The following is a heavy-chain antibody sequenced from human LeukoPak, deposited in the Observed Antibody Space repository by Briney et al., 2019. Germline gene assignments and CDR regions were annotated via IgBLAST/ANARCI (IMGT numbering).Heavy chain of an antibody. CDR3: ARDQAGVVTWSFDY. CDR2: ISYDGSNK. V-gene: IGHV3-30-3*01. J-gene: IGHJ4*02. CDR1: GFTFSSYA. Sequence: SGGSLRLSCAASGFTFSSYAMHWVRQAPGKGLEWVAVISYDGSNKYYADSVKGRFTISRDNSKNTLYLQMNSLRAEDTAVYYCARDQAGVVTWSFDYWGQGTLVTVSS. D-gene: IGHD4-23*01.